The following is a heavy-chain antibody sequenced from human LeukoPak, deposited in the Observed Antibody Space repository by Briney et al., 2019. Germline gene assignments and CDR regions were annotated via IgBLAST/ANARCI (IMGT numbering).Heavy chain of an antibody. J-gene: IGHJ4*02. V-gene: IGHV3-23*01. CDR2: ISGSGGST. D-gene: IGHD5-18*01. CDR3: AKGSGRGYSYGFDY. Sequence: GGSLRLPCAASGFTFSSYAMSWVRQAPGKGLEWVSAISGSGGSTYYADSVKGRFTISRDNSKNTLYLQMNSLRAEDTAVYYCAKGSGRGYSYGFDYWGQGTLVTVSS. CDR1: GFTFSSYA.